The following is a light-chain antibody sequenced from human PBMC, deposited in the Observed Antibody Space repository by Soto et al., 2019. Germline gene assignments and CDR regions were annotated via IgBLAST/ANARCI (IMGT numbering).Light chain of an antibody. V-gene: IGLV2-11*01. Sequence: QSVLTQPRSVSGSPGQSVTISCTGTSSDVGGYNYVSWYQQHPGKAPKVMIYDVSKRPSGVPDRFSGSKSDNTASLTISGLQAEHEADYYCCSYAGSYTLVFGGGTKVTVL. CDR1: SSDVGGYNY. J-gene: IGLJ2*01. CDR3: CSYAGSYTLV. CDR2: DVS.